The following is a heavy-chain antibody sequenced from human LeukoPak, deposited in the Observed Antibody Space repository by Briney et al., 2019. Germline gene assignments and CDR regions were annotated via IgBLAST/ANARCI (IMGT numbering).Heavy chain of an antibody. CDR3: AKDLWAKDSVVTLLFDY. V-gene: IGHV3-30*02. CDR1: GFTFSSYG. Sequence: GGSLRLSCAASGFTFSSYGMYWVRQAPGKGLEWVAFTRYDGSNKYYADSVKGRFTISRDNSKNTLYLQMNSLRAEDTAVYYCAKDLWAKDSVVTLLFDYRGQGTLVTVSS. CDR2: TRYDGSNK. J-gene: IGHJ4*02. D-gene: IGHD3-22*01.